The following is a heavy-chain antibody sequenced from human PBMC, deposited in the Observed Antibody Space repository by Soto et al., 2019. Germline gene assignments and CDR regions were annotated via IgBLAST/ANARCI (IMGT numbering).Heavy chain of an antibody. Sequence: GASVKVSCKASGYTFTSYGISWVRQAPGQGLEWMGWISAYNGNTNYAQKLQGRVTMTTDTSTSTAYMELRSLRSDDTAVYYCARDSLGYCTNGVCYYSDYWGQGTLVTVSS. CDR2: ISAYNGNT. J-gene: IGHJ4*02. V-gene: IGHV1-18*01. D-gene: IGHD2-8*01. CDR1: GYTFTSYG. CDR3: ARDSLGYCTNGVCYYSDY.